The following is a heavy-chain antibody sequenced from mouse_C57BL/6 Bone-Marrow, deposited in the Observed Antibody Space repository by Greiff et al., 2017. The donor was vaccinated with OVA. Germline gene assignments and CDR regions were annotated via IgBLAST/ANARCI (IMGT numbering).Heavy chain of an antibody. Sequence: VQLQQSGAELVRPGTSVKVSCKASGYAFTNYLIEWVKQRPGQGLEWIGVINPGSGGTNYNEKFKGKATLTADKSSSTAYMQLSSLTSEDSAVYFCARRRTTVVGPYYIDYWGQGTTLTVSS. CDR3: ARRRTTVVGPYYIDY. D-gene: IGHD1-1*01. V-gene: IGHV1-54*01. J-gene: IGHJ2*01. CDR2: INPGSGGT. CDR1: GYAFTNYL.